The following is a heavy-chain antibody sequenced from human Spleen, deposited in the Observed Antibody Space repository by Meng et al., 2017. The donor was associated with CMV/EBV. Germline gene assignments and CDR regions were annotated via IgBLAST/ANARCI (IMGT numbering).Heavy chain of an antibody. V-gene: IGHV1-18*01. CDR3: ARDLLVSQPTAVIPNWFDP. J-gene: IGHJ5*02. CDR1: GYTLSSYG. CDR2: ISAYNGNT. D-gene: IGHD2-2*01. Sequence: ASVKVSCKASGYTLSSYGISWVRQAPGQGLEWMGRISAYNGNTNYAQKLQGRVTMTTDTSTSTAYMELRSLRSDDTAVYYCARDLLVSQPTAVIPNWFDPWGPGTLVTVSS.